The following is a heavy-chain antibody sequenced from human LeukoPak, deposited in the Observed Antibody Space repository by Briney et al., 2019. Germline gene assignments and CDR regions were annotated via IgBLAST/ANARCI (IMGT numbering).Heavy chain of an antibody. CDR3: AKDWPSEWQQLPDYDAFDI. Sequence: GGSLRLSCAASGFTFSTYAMSWVRQAPGKGLEWVSAINSGGSTYYSDSLKGRFTISRDNSKNTLYLQMNSLRADDTAVYYCAKDWPSEWQQLPDYDAFDIWGQGTMVTVSS. CDR1: GFTFSTYA. CDR2: INSGGST. V-gene: IGHV3-23*01. J-gene: IGHJ3*02. D-gene: IGHD6-13*01.